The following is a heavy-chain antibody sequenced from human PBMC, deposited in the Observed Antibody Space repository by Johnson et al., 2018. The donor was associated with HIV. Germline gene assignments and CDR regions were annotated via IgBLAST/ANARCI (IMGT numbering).Heavy chain of an antibody. J-gene: IGHJ3*02. CDR1: GFTFSSYA. CDR3: AREVFTIVGATQRGAFDI. V-gene: IGHV3-23*04. Sequence: MQLVESGGGLVQPGGSLRLSCAASGFTFSSYAMSWVRQAPGKGPEWVSAISGSGGSTYYADFVKGRFTISRDNSKNTLYLHMNSLRAEDTAVDYCAREVFTIVGATQRGAFDIWGQGTKVTVSS. CDR2: ISGSGGST. D-gene: IGHD5-24*01.